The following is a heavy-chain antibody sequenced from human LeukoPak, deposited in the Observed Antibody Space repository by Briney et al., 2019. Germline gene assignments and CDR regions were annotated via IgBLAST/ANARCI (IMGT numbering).Heavy chain of an antibody. CDR2: LFYNGST. Sequence: SETLSLTCTVSGGSISSSSYSWGWIRQPPGKGLECIGSLFYNGSTYYNPSLKSRVTISVDTSKNQFSLKLRSVTAADTAVYYCARVHFARIVGASGRIDWFDPWGQGTLVTVSS. CDR1: GGSISSSSYS. J-gene: IGHJ5*02. CDR3: ARVHFARIVGASGRIDWFDP. V-gene: IGHV4-39*01. D-gene: IGHD1-26*01.